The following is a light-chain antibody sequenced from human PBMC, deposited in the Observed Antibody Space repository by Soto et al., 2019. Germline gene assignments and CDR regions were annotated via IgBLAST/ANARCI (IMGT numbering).Light chain of an antibody. CDR3: QQRYRWPPIT. CDR1: QSVSSY. Sequence: EIVLTQSPATLSLSPGERATLSCRASQSVSSYLAWYQQKPGQAPRLLMYDVSNRATGIPASFSGSGSGTDFTLTISSLEPEDFAVYYCQQRYRWPPITFGQGTRLDNK. CDR2: DVS. J-gene: IGKJ5*01. V-gene: IGKV3-11*01.